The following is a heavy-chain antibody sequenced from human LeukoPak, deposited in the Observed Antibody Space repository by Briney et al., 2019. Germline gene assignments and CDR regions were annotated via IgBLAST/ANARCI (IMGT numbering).Heavy chain of an antibody. CDR2: ISGSGGST. D-gene: IGHD3-9*01. CDR3: AKDSWGYYDILTGYSNPDY. V-gene: IGHV3-23*01. Sequence: GGSLRLSCAASGFTFSSYAMSWVRQAPGKGLEWVSAISGSGGSTYYADSVKGRFTISRDNSKNTLYLQMNSLRAEDTAVYYCAKDSWGYYDILTGYSNPDYWGQGTLVTVSS. CDR1: GFTFSSYA. J-gene: IGHJ4*02.